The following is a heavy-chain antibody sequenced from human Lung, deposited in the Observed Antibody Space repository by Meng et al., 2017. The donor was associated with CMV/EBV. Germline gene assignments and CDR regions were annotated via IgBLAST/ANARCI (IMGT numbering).Heavy chain of an antibody. CDR2: IHSSGST. J-gene: IGHJ5*02. V-gene: IGHV4-59*01. D-gene: IGHD3-3*01. CDR3: ARDHVPIYGVVPRGFDP. Sequence: SXTLSLXCTVSGGSMNNYFWSWIRQPPGKGLEWIGYIHSSGSTNYSPSLKSRVSISVDRSKNKFSLKLTSVTATDTAVYYCARDHVPIYGVVPRGFDPWGQGXPVTVSS. CDR1: GGSMNNYF.